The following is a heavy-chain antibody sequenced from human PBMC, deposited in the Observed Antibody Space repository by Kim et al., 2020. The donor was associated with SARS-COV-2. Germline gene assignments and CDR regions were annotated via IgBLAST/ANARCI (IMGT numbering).Heavy chain of an antibody. CDR1: GGSITSYY. CDR2: IYYSGST. D-gene: IGHD7-27*01. Sequence: SETLSLTCIVSGGSITSYYWSWIRQPPGKGLEWIGYIYYSGSTDYKPSLKSRVTISADTSKNQFSLKLSSVTAADTAVYYCARGWGFFDYWGQGTLVTVSS. CDR3: ARGWGFFDY. V-gene: IGHV4-59*01. J-gene: IGHJ4*02.